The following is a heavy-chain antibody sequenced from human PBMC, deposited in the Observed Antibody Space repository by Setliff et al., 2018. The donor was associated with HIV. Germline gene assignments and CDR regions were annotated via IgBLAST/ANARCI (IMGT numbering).Heavy chain of an antibody. CDR1: GYSFTSYW. CDR3: ARLAFYGGVIGAFDY. V-gene: IGHV5-51*01. D-gene: IGHD3-16*02. CDR2: IYPGDSDT. J-gene: IGHJ4*02. Sequence: PGESLKLSCKGSGYSFTSYWIGWVRQMPGKGLEWMGIIYPGDSDTRYSPSFQGQVTISADKSISTAYLQWSSLKASDTAMYYCARLAFYGGVIGAFDYWGQGTLVTVSS.